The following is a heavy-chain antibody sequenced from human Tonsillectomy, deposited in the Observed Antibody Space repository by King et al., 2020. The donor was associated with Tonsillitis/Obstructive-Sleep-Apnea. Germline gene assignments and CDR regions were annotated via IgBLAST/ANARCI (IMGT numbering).Heavy chain of an antibody. CDR3: AREGSGGLKDLAY. J-gene: IGHJ4*02. V-gene: IGHV3-21*01. CDR1: GFTFSSYS. Sequence: VQLVESGGGLVKPGGSLRLSCAASGFTFSSYSMNWVRQAPGKGLEWVLSISSSSSYIYYADAVKGRFTISRDNAKNSLYLQMNRLRAEDTAVYYCAREGSGGLKDLAYRGQGTLVTVSP. D-gene: IGHD4-23*01. CDR2: ISSSSSYI.